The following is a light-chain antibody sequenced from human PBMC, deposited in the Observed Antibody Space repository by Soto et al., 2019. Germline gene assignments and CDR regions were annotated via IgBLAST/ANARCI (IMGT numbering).Light chain of an antibody. J-gene: IGLJ2*01. V-gene: IGLV2-14*03. CDR2: DVS. CDR3: SLYTSSTTLV. CDR1: SSDVGSYNF. Sequence: QSVLTQPASVSGSPGQSITISCTGTSSDVGSYNFVSWYQHHPGKVPKLMIYDVSTRPSGVSDRFSGSKSASTASLTISGLQAEDEAEYYCSLYTSSTTLVFGGGTKLTVL.